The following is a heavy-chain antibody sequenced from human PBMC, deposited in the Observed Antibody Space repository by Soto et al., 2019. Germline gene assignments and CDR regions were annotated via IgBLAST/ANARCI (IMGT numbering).Heavy chain of an antibody. CDR3: ERDQDCRGGSCYSGSFDY. D-gene: IGHD2-15*01. CDR2: IIPIFGTA. V-gene: IGHV1-69*01. J-gene: IGHJ4*02. CDR1: GGTFSSYA. Sequence: QVQLVQSGAEVKKPGSSVKVSCKASGGTFSSYAISWVRQAPGQGLEWMGGIIPIFGTANSAQKFQGRVTITADESTSTAYMGLSSLRSEDTAVYYCERDQDCRGGSCYSGSFDYWGQGTLVTVSS.